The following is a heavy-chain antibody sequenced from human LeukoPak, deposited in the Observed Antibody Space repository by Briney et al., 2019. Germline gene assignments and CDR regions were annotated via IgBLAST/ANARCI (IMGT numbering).Heavy chain of an antibody. Sequence: SETLSLTCTVSGGSISSYYWSWIRQPAGKGLEWIGRIYTSGSTNYNPSLRSRVTISVDKSKNQLSLELSSVTAADTAVYYCARDTAVAGIFDYWGQGTLVTVSS. CDR2: IYTSGST. CDR3: ARDTAVAGIFDY. J-gene: IGHJ4*02. D-gene: IGHD6-19*01. CDR1: GGSISSYY. V-gene: IGHV4-4*07.